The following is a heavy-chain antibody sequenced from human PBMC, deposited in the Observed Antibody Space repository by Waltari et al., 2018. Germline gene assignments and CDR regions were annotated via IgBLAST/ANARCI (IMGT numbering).Heavy chain of an antibody. J-gene: IGHJ4*02. D-gene: IGHD1-26*01. CDR3: ARGPVSGSGSYYVGDY. V-gene: IGHV3-74*01. CDR1: GHTFTIYW. Sequence: EVQLVESGGGLVQPGGSLRLSCTPSGHTFTIYWMHWVITVPVKGLVWVSRISTDGSGANYADSVQGRFTSSRDNAKNILYLQMNSLRAEDTAVYYCARGPVSGSGSYYVGDYWGQGTLVTVSS. CDR2: ISTDGSGA.